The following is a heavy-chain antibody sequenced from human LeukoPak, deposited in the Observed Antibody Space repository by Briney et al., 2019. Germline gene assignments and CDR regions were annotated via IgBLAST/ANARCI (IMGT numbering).Heavy chain of an antibody. Sequence: ASVKVSCKASGGTFNGYYIHWVRQAPGQGLEWMGWINPNSGGTDYAQNFRGRVTMTRDTSISTAYMELSSLRSDDTAIYYCTREGIAARPRGKNDYWGHGTLVTVSS. D-gene: IGHD6-6*01. J-gene: IGHJ4*01. V-gene: IGHV1-2*02. CDR3: TREGIAARPRGKNDY. CDR2: INPNSGGT. CDR1: GGTFNGYY.